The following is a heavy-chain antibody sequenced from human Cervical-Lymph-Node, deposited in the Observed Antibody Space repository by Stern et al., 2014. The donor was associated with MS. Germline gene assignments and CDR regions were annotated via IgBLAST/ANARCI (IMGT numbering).Heavy chain of an antibody. V-gene: IGHV3-7*01. CDR2: IKQDGSEK. CDR3: ARRQGGYFDTTGHDY. J-gene: IGHJ4*02. Sequence: EVQLVESGGGLVQPGGSLRLSCAASGVTFSSSWMSWVRQAPGKGLEWVANIKQDGSEKYYLGSVKGRFIISRDNAKNSLYLQMHSLRAEDTAVYYCARRQGGYFDTTGHDYWGQGTLVTVS. D-gene: IGHD3-22*01. CDR1: GVTFSSSW.